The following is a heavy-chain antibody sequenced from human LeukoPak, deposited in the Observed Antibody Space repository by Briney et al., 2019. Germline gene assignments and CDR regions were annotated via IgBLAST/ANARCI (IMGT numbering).Heavy chain of an antibody. Sequence: GGSLRLSCAASGFTFSGYWMYWVRQAPGKGLVWVSRINGDGSSTIYADSVKGRFTISRDNAKNTLYLQMNSLRAEDTAVYYCARIMSRDYFDSWGRGTLVTVSS. J-gene: IGHJ4*02. CDR3: ARIMSRDYFDS. D-gene: IGHD3-16*01. V-gene: IGHV3-74*01. CDR1: GFTFSGYW. CDR2: INGDGSST.